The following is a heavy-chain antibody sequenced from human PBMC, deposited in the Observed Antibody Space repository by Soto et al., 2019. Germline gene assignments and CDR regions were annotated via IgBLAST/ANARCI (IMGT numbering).Heavy chain of an antibody. D-gene: IGHD4-17*01. J-gene: IGHJ5*02. CDR1: GGSISSSSYY. V-gene: IGHV4-39*01. CDR3: ARGIKYGAYSRWFDP. CDR2: IYYSGST. Sequence: SETLSLTCTVSGGSISSSSYYWGWIRQPPGKGLEWIGSIYYSGSTYYNPSLKSRVTISVDTSKNQFSLKLSSVTAADTAVYYCARGIKYGAYSRWFDPWGQGTLVTVSS.